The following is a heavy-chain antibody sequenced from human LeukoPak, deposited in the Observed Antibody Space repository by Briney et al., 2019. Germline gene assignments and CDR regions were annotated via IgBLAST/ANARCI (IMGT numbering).Heavy chain of an antibody. V-gene: IGHV4-39*01. CDR3: ARGKSWFGY. J-gene: IGHJ5*01. Sequence: PSETLSLTCTVSGGSISSSSYYWGWIRQPPGKGLEWIGSIYYSGSTYYNPSLKSRVTISVDTSKNQFSLKLSSVTAADTAVYYCARGKSWFGYWGQGTLVTVSS. CDR1: GGSISSSSYY. CDR2: IYYSGST.